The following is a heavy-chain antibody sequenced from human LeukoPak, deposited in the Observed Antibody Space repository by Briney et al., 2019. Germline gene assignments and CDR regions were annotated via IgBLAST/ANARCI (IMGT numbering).Heavy chain of an antibody. V-gene: IGHV3-74*01. CDR2: INYDGSST. J-gene: IGHJ4*02. CDR1: GFTFTGYW. Sequence: EGSVRLSCAASGFTFTGYWIHWVRQAPGKGLVWVSHINYDGSSTTYADSVKGRFTISRDNAKNTVYLQMNSLRADDTAIYYCARANSGWSIDYWGQGTLVTVSS. CDR3: ARANSGWSIDY. D-gene: IGHD6-19*01.